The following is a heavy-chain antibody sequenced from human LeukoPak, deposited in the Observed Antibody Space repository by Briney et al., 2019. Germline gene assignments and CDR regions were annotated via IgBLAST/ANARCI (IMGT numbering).Heavy chain of an antibody. Sequence: PGGSLRLSCGASGFTFRSYDMHWVRQAPGKGLEWVAGIWYDGSKKYNADSVKGRFTISRDNSKNTLYVQMNSLRAEDTAVYYCAKALGEYSSSWDFDYWGQGTLVTVSS. CDR3: AKALGEYSSSWDFDY. V-gene: IGHV3-33*06. CDR1: GFTFRSYD. D-gene: IGHD6-13*01. J-gene: IGHJ4*02. CDR2: IWYDGSKK.